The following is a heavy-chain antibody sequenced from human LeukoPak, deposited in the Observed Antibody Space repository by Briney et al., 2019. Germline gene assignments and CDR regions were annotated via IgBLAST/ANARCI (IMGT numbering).Heavy chain of an antibody. CDR3: ARTVGYSLFDY. J-gene: IGHJ4*02. CDR1: GGSISSYY. D-gene: IGHD5-18*01. Sequence: SETLSLTCTVSGGSISSYYWSWIRQPPGKGLEWIGYIYYSGSTNYNPSLKSRVTKSVDTSKNQFSLKLSSVTAADTAVYYCARTVGYSLFDYWGQGTLVTVSS. V-gene: IGHV4-59*01. CDR2: IYYSGST.